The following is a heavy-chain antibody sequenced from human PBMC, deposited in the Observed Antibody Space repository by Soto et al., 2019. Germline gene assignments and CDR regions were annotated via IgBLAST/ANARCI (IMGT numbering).Heavy chain of an antibody. J-gene: IGHJ6*02. CDR1: GFTFGDYA. CDR3: TREARFLEWLFLPTYYYYGMDV. CDR2: IRSKAYGGTT. Sequence: GGSLRLSCTASGFTFGDYAMSWFRQAPGKGLEWVGFIRSKAYGGTTEYAASVKGRFTISRDDSKSIAYLQMNSLKTEDTAVYYCTREARFLEWLFLPTYYYYGMDVWGQGTTVTVSS. D-gene: IGHD3-3*01. V-gene: IGHV3-49*03.